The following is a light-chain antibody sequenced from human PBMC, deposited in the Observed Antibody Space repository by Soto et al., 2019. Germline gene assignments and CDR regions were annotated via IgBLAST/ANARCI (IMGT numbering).Light chain of an antibody. CDR2: XVS. CDR3: SSYTSSSTRV. Sequence: QSALTQPASVSGSPGQSITISCTGTSSDVGGYNYVSWYQQHPGKAPKLMLYXVSXRXXXXXNXXXGSKSGNTASLTISGLQAEDEADYYCSSYTSSSTRVFGGGTKLTVL. V-gene: IGLV2-14*01. J-gene: IGLJ3*02. CDR1: SSDVGGYNY.